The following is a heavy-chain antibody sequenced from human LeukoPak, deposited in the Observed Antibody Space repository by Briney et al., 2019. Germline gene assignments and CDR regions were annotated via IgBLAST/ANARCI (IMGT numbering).Heavy chain of an antibody. V-gene: IGHV4-59*08. CDR3: ASLSGGSLIY. CDR2: VHYSGST. CDR1: GDSLSTYS. Sequence: PSETLSLTCTVSGDSLSTYSWTWIRQPPAKGLEWVGYVHYSGSTDYNSSLTSRVAISVDTSNNHFSLRLKYVTAADTAVYYRASLSGGSLIYWGQGTLVTVSS. D-gene: IGHD1-26*01. J-gene: IGHJ4*02.